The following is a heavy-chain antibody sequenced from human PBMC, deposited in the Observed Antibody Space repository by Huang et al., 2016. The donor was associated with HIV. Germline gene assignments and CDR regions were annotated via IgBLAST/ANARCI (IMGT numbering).Heavy chain of an antibody. CDR2: MNPNSGDT. CDR3: ASSSGEYDFWTTYRLGWFDP. Sequence: QVQLVQSGAEVKKPGASVKVSCKASGYTFTRYHINWVRQATGQGLEWMGWMNPNSGDTGYAQKFQGRVTSTRNTSISTAYMGLSRLRSEDTAVYYCASSSGEYDFWTTYRLGWFDPWGQGTLVTVSS. V-gene: IGHV1-8*03. CDR1: GYTFTRYH. J-gene: IGHJ5*02. D-gene: IGHD3-3*01.